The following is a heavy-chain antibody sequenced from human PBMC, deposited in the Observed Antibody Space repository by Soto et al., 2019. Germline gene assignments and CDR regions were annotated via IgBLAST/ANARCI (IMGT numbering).Heavy chain of an antibody. CDR1: GFTFSSYA. Sequence: PGGSLRLSCAASGFTFSSYAMSWVRQAPGKGQEWVSTISGSDGRTYSTDSVKGRFTISRDNSRNTAYLQMNSLRVEDTAVYYCAKGVSQYTPLALFDYWGRGTLVTVSS. CDR3: AKGVSQYTPLALFDY. CDR2: ISGSDGRT. J-gene: IGHJ4*02. V-gene: IGHV3-23*01. D-gene: IGHD5-18*01.